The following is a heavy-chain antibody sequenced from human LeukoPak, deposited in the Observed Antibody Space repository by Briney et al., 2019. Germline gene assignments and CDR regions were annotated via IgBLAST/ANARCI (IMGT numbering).Heavy chain of an antibody. V-gene: IGHV3-53*01. Sequence: GGSLRLSCAASGFMFSSYSMNWVRQAPGKGLEWVSVIYSGGSTYYADSVKGRFTISRDNSKNTLYLQMNSLRAEDTAVYYCARMAAAGKNPPSSFDYWGQGTLATVSS. CDR2: IYSGGST. D-gene: IGHD6-13*01. J-gene: IGHJ4*02. CDR3: ARMAAAGKNPPSSFDY. CDR1: GFMFSSYS.